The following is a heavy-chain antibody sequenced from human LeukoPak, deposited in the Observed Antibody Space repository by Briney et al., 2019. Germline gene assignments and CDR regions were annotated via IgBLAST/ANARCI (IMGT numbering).Heavy chain of an antibody. V-gene: IGHV3-74*01. J-gene: IGHJ4*02. CDR1: RFTFSNYW. CDR3: ARDVYGLGDY. CDR2: INSDGSGP. D-gene: IGHD1-14*01. Sequence: GGSLRLSCVASRFTFSNYWIHWVRQAPEKGLMWVSKINSDGSGPDYADSVKGRFTISRDNAKNTLYLQMNSLRAEDTAVYYCARDVYGLGDYWGQGTLVTVSS.